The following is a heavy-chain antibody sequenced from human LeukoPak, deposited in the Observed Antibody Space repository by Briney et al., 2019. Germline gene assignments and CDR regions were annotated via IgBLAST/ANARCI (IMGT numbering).Heavy chain of an antibody. CDR1: GYTFTSYG. CDR2: MNPNSGNT. D-gene: IGHD5-12*01. CDR3: AREVAGGYYYYGMDV. V-gene: IGHV1-8*01. J-gene: IGHJ6*02. Sequence: ASVKVSCKASGYTFTSYGINWVRQATGQGLEWMGWMNPNSGNTGYAQKFQGRVTMTRNTSISTAYMELSSLRSEDAAVYYCAREVAGGYYYYGMDVWGQGTTVTVSS.